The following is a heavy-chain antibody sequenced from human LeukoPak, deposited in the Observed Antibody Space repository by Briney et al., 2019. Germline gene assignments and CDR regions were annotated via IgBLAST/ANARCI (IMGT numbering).Heavy chain of an antibody. CDR3: ARAGDRYTVTSVGGGYYFDY. D-gene: IGHD4-11*01. CDR1: GGSISSYY. V-gene: IGHV4-59*01. CDR2: IYNSGST. J-gene: IGHJ4*02. Sequence: KPSETLSLTCTVSGGSISSYYWSWIRQPPGKGLEWIGYIYNSGSTNYNPSLKSRVTISVDTSKNQFSLKLSSVTAADTAVYYCARAGDRYTVTSVGGGYYFDYWGQGTLVTVSS.